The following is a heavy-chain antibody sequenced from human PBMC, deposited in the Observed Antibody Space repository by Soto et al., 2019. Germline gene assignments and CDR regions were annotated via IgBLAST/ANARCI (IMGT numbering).Heavy chain of an antibody. CDR3: ARVSLTVYNYYYYMDV. D-gene: IGHD4-17*01. CDR2: IYYRGST. Sequence: WETLSLTCTVSGGSISSYYLSWIRQPPGKGLERIGYIYYRGSTNYNPSLKSRVTISVDTSKNQFSLKLSSVTAADTVVYYCARVSLTVYNYYYYMDVWGKGTTVTVSS. CDR1: GGSISSYY. J-gene: IGHJ6*03. V-gene: IGHV4-59*08.